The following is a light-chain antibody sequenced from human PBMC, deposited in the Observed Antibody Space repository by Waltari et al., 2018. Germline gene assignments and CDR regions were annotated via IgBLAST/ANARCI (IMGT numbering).Light chain of an antibody. CDR1: QSLNSW. Sequence: TGRASQSLNSWLAWFQQKPGKAPKLLIYKASTLENWVPSRFSGSGSGAEFTLTISSLQPDDVATYYCQQYDGNSRTFGQGTKVEIK. V-gene: IGKV1-5*03. CDR3: QQYDGNSRT. CDR2: KAS. J-gene: IGKJ1*01.